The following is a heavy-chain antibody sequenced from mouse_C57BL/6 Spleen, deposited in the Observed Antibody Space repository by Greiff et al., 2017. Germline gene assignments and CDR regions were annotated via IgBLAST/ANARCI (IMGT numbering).Heavy chain of an antibody. CDR2: IHPNSGST. CDR1: GYTFTSYW. D-gene: IGHD1-1*01. J-gene: IGHJ2*01. V-gene: IGHV1-64*01. Sequence: QVQLQQPGAELVKPGASVKLSCKASGYTFTSYWMHWVKQRPGQGLEWIGMIHPNSGSTNYNEKFKSKATLTVDKSSSTAYMQLSSLTSEESAVYYGARERVDYYGSSYDYWGQGTTLTVSS. CDR3: ARERVDYYGSSYDY.